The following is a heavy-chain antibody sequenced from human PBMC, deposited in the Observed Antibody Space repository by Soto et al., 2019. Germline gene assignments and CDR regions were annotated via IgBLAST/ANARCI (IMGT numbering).Heavy chain of an antibody. CDR3: AKGEVGGYSASAFDI. J-gene: IGHJ3*02. Sequence: GGSLRLSCAASGFTFSSYAMHWVRQAPGKGLEWVAVISYDGSNKYYADSVKGRFTISRDNSKNTLYLQMNSLRAEDTAVYYCAKGEVGGYSASAFDIWGQGKMVTL. D-gene: IGHD5-18*01. CDR1: GFTFSSYA. CDR2: ISYDGSNK. V-gene: IGHV3-30-3*01.